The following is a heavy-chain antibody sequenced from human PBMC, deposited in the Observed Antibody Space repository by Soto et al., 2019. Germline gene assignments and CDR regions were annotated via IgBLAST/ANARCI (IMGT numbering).Heavy chain of an antibody. CDR2: IIPIFGTA. D-gene: IGHD6-13*01. CDR3: ASQTDGETAAGTWGMDV. Sequence: QVQLVQSGAEVKKPGSSVKVSCKASGGTFSSYAISWVRQDPGQGLEWMGGIIPIFGTANYAQKFQGRVTIIADESTSAVYMDLSSLRSEDTAVYYCASQTDGETAAGTWGMDVWGQGTTVTVSS. CDR1: GGTFSSYA. V-gene: IGHV1-69*01. J-gene: IGHJ6*02.